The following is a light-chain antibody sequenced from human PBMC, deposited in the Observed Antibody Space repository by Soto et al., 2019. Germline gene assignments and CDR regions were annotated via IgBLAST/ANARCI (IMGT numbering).Light chain of an antibody. J-gene: IGKJ1*01. V-gene: IGKV1-5*03. CDR3: QNYNVYPWK. Sequence: DIQMTHSPSTLSASVGYRVTITCRASQTTSRWLAWYQQKPGKAPKLLIYEASSLQSGVPSRFSGSGSGTEFTLSISSLQPDDFATYYCQNYNVYPWKFGQGTKVDIK. CDR1: QTTSRW. CDR2: EAS.